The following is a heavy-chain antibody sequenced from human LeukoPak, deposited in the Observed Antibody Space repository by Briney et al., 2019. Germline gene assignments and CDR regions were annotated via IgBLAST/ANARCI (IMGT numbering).Heavy chain of an antibody. CDR3: ARGMVVLQLWTYYFDY. J-gene: IGHJ4*02. V-gene: IGHV1-3*01. CDR1: GFTFTSYA. D-gene: IGHD5-18*01. Sequence: SGGSLRLSCAASGFTFTSYAMHWVRQAPGQRLEWMGWINAGNGNTKYSQKFQGRVTITRDTSASTAYMELSSLRSEDTAVYYCARGMVVLQLWTYYFDYWGQGTLVTVSS. CDR2: INAGNGNT.